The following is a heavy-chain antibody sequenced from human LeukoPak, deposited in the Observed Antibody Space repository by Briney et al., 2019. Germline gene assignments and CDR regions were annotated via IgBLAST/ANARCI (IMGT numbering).Heavy chain of an antibody. CDR1: GFTFSNYG. CDR2: ISYDGSNK. Sequence: GGSLRLSCAASGFTFSNYGMHWVRQAPGKGLEWVAVISYDGSNKYYADSVKGRFTISRDNSKNTLYLQMNSLRPEDTAVHYCAKGWYFDLWGRGTLVTVSS. J-gene: IGHJ2*01. V-gene: IGHV3-30*18. CDR3: AKGWYFDL.